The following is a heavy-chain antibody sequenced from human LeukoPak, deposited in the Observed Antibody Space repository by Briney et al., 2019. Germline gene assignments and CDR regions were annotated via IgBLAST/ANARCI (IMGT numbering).Heavy chain of an antibody. Sequence: GGSLRLSCPATGFIFSSYWKHWVRQVPGKGLVWVSRINTDGSSTTYADSVKSLFTISRDNAKNTLYLQMNSLRAEDTAVYYCARGTNGYNYGYLDYWGQGTLVTVSS. V-gene: IGHV3-74*01. CDR1: GFIFSSYW. CDR2: INTDGSST. D-gene: IGHD5-24*01. J-gene: IGHJ4*02. CDR3: ARGTNGYNYGYLDY.